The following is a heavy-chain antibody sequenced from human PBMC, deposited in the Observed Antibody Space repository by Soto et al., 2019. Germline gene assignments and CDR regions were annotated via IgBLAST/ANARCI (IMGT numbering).Heavy chain of an antibody. CDR3: AKRKYCPSTTCFDY. D-gene: IGHD2-2*01. CDR1: GFISSRYS. J-gene: IGHJ4*02. V-gene: IGHV3-21*01. Sequence: GGSLRLSCAVSGFISSRYSMSWVRQAPGKGLEWVSYIGTSGTYVNYADSVKGRFTISRDNAKNSLYLQMNSLRAEDTAVYYCAKRKYCPSTTCFDYWGQGTQVTVSS. CDR2: IGTSGTYV.